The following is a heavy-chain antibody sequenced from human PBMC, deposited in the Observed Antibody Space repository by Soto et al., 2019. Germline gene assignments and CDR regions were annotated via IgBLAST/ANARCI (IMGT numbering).Heavy chain of an antibody. CDR3: ARHLPYCGGDCYSLDY. J-gene: IGHJ4*02. CDR2: IYYSAST. V-gene: IGHV4-59*08. Sequence: PSVIMSLACTVCDVSISCYYWRCIRQTPGKGLEWIGYIYYSASTNYSPSLKSRVTISVDTSKNQFSLNLSSVTAADTAVYYCARHLPYCGGDCYSLDYWGQGTLLTVSS. D-gene: IGHD2-21*02. CDR1: DVSISCYY.